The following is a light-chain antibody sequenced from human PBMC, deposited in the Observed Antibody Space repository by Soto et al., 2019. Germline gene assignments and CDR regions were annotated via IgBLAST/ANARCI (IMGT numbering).Light chain of an antibody. CDR1: SSNIGSNP. Sequence: QSVLTQPPSASGTPGQRVTISCSGSSSNIGSNPVNWYQQLPGTAPKLLIYSHNHRPLGVPDRFSGSKSGTSASLAISGLQSEDEADYYCAVWDSSLNGPLFGGGTKLTVL. CDR2: SHN. J-gene: IGLJ2*01. CDR3: AVWDSSLNGPL. V-gene: IGLV1-44*01.